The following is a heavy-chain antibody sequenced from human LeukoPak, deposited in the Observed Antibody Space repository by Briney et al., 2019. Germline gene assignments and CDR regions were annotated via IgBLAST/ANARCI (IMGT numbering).Heavy chain of an antibody. V-gene: IGHV3-30*02. Sequence: GGSLRLSCAASGFTFSTYEMNWVRQAPGKGLEWVAFIRYDGSNKYYADSVKGRFTISRDNSKNTLYLQMNSLRAEDTAVYYCAKDSRSGYDSFDYWGQGTLVTVSS. CDR3: AKDSRSGYDSFDY. J-gene: IGHJ4*02. CDR2: IRYDGSNK. CDR1: GFTFSTYE. D-gene: IGHD5-12*01.